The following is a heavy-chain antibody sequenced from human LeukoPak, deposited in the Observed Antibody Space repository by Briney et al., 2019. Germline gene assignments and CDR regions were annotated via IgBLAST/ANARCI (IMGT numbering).Heavy chain of an antibody. CDR3: AKDPASLSSGYFLVDY. V-gene: IGHV3-21*01. D-gene: IGHD3-22*01. J-gene: IGHJ4*02. CDR1: RFTFSSYA. Sequence: GGSLRLSCEASRFTFSSYAMNWVRQAPGKGLEWVSSISSSSTYIYYADSMEGRFTISRDNAKNSLYLQMNSLRAEDTAVYYCAKDPASLSSGYFLVDYWGQGTLVTVSS. CDR2: ISSSSTYI.